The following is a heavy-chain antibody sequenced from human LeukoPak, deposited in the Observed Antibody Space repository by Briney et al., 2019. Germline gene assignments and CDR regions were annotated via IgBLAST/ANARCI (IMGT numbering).Heavy chain of an antibody. CDR3: ARSPRQQWFDP. J-gene: IGHJ5*02. CDR2: INHSGST. CDR1: GGSFSGYY. Sequence: SETLSLTCAVYGGSFSGYYWSWIRQPPGKGLEWIGEINHSGSTNYNPSLKSRVTISVDTSKNQFSLKLSSVTAADTAVYYCARSPRQQWFDPWGQGTLVTVSS. V-gene: IGHV4-34*01. D-gene: IGHD6-13*01.